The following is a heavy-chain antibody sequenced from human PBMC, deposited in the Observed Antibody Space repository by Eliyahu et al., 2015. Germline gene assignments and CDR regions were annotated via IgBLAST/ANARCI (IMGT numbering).Heavy chain of an antibody. CDR3: ACVSIAAAGPIFDY. Sequence: QVQLQESGPGLVKPSETLSLTCAVSGYSISSGYYWGWIRQPPGKGLEWIGSIYHSGSTYYNPSLKSRVTISVDTSKNQFPLKLSSVTAADTAVYYCACVSIAAAGPIFDYWGQGTLVTVSS. CDR2: IYHSGST. CDR1: GYSISSGYY. V-gene: IGHV4-38-2*01. J-gene: IGHJ4*02. D-gene: IGHD6-13*01.